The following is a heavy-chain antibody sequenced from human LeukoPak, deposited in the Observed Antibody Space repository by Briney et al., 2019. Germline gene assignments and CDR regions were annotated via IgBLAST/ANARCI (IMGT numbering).Heavy chain of an antibody. CDR2: ISSSGSTI. D-gene: IGHD3-10*02. V-gene: IGHV3-48*03. CDR3: AELGITMIGGV. CDR1: GFTFSSYE. Sequence: GGSLRLSCAASGFTFSSYEMNWVRQAPGKGLEWVSYISSSGSTIYYADSVKGRFTISRDNAKNSLYLQMNSLRAEDTAVYYWAELGITMIGGVWGKGTTVTISS. J-gene: IGHJ6*04.